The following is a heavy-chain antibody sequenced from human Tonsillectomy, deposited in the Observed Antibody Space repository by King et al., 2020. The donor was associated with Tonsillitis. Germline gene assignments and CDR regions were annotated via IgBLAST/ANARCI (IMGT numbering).Heavy chain of an antibody. J-gene: IGHJ4*02. Sequence: QLQESGSGLVKPSQTLSLTCAVSGGSISSGGYSWSWIRQPPGKGLEWIGYIYHSGSTYYNPSLKSRVTISVDRSKNQFSLKLTSVTAADTAVYYCAGGATVTSQCDYSAQRTLLTVSS. CDR2: IYHSGST. CDR3: AGGATVTSQCDY. V-gene: IGHV4-30-2*01. D-gene: IGHD4-17*01. CDR1: GGSISSGGYS.